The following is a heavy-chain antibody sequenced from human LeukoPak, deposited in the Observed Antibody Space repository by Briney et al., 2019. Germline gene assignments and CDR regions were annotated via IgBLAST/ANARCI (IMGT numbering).Heavy chain of an antibody. CDR2: IQFDGSNE. CDR3: AKKYSTGLDP. CDR1: GFTFSSYG. D-gene: IGHD1-26*01. Sequence: SGGSLRLSCAASGFTFSSYGMHWVRQAPGKGLEWVAYIQFDGSNEQYADSVKGRFSISRDSSKNMLYLQMNSLRAEDTAVYYCAKKYSTGLDPWGQGTLVTVSS. J-gene: IGHJ5*02. V-gene: IGHV3-30*02.